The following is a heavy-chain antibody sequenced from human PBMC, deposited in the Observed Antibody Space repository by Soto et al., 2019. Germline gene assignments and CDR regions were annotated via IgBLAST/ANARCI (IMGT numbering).Heavy chain of an antibody. CDR3: THRRAGLNGV. CDR1: GFSLNTSGVG. J-gene: IGHJ4*02. CDR2: IYWNDDK. D-gene: IGHD2-8*01. V-gene: IGHV2-5*01. Sequence: SGPTLVNPTQTLTLTCTFSGFSLNTSGVGVGWIRQPPGKTLEWLALIYWNDDKRYSPSLKSRLTITKDTSKNQVVLTMTTMDPVDTATYYCTHRRAGLNGVWGQGTLVTVSS.